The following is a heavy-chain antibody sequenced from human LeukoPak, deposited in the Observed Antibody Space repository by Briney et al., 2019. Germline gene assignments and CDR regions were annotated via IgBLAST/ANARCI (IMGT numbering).Heavy chain of an antibody. CDR2: ISGGGTT. Sequence: PGGSLRLSCAPSGFTVTSNYMTWVRQAPEKGLEWVSSISGGGTTSYAESVKGRFTISRHDSRNTLFLQMNSPRAEDTAVYYCARRGDGYGSPIDYWGQGTLVTVSS. V-gene: IGHV3-53*01. J-gene: IGHJ4*02. CDR3: ARRGDGYGSPIDY. D-gene: IGHD5-18*01. CDR1: GFTVTSNY.